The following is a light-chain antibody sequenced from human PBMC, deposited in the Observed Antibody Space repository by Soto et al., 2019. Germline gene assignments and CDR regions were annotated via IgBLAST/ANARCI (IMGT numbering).Light chain of an antibody. CDR3: SSYTSNRTLV. J-gene: IGLJ3*02. V-gene: IGLV2-14*02. CDR1: SSDVGSYNL. CDR2: EGS. Sequence: QSALTQPASVSGSPGQSITISCTGTSSDVGSYNLVSWYQQHPGKAPKLMIYEGSKRPSGVSNRFSGSNSGNTASLTISGLQAEDEADYFCSSYTSNRTLVFGGGTKLTVL.